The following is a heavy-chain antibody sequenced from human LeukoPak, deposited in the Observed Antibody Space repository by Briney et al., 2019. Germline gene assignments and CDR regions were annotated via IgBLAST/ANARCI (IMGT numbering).Heavy chain of an antibody. V-gene: IGHV1-18*01. J-gene: IGHJ6*03. Sequence: ASVKVSCKASGYTFTSYGISWVRQAPGQGLEWMGWISAYNGNTNYVQKLQGRVTMTTDTSTSTAYMELRSLRSDDTAVYYCARGSTVTSYYYYMDVWGKGTTVTISS. CDR1: GYTFTSYG. CDR2: ISAYNGNT. D-gene: IGHD4-17*01. CDR3: ARGSTVTSYYYYMDV.